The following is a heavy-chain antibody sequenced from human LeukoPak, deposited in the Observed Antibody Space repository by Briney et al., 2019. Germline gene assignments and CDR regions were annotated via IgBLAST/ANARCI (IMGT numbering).Heavy chain of an antibody. J-gene: IGHJ4*02. CDR1: GFTVSSNY. V-gene: IGHV3-66*01. D-gene: IGHD3-22*01. Sequence: GGSLRLSCAASGFTVSSNYMSWVRQAPGKGLEWVSVIYSGGSTYYADSVKGRFTISRDNSKNTLYLQMNSLRAEDTAVYYCAKVGRDYDSSGYYYYLDYWGQGTLVTVSS. CDR3: AKVGRDYDSSGYYYYLDY. CDR2: IYSGGST.